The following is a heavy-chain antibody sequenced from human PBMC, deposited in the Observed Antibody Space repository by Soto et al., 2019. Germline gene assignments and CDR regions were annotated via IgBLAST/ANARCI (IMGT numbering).Heavy chain of an antibody. CDR1: GFTFSSYA. J-gene: IGHJ3*02. D-gene: IGHD3-10*01. CDR3: AKGALLWFGELTASSDAFDI. Sequence: EVQLLESGGGLVQPGGSLRLSCAASGFTFSSYAMSWVRQAPGKGLEWVSAISGSGGSTYYADSVKGRFTISRDNSKNTLYLQMNSLRAEDTAVYYCAKGALLWFGELTASSDAFDIWGQGTMVTVSS. CDR2: ISGSGGST. V-gene: IGHV3-23*01.